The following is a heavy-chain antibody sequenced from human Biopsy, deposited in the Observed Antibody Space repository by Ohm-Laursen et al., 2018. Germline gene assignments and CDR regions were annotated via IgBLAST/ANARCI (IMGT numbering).Heavy chain of an antibody. Sequence: TLSLTRTVSGVSINGGRYYWNWIRHHPGKGLEWIGNIFYSANTYYNPSLKSRVTISVDTSKNQFSLKLSSVTAADTAVYYCARLGSGDYFPTFFDFWGRGILVTVSS. D-gene: IGHD5-12*01. CDR1: GVSINGGRYY. CDR3: ARLGSGDYFPTFFDF. V-gene: IGHV4-31*03. CDR2: IFYSANT. J-gene: IGHJ4*02.